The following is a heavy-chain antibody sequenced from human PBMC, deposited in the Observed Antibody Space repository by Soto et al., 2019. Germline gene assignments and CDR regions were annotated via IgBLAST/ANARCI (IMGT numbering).Heavy chain of an antibody. J-gene: IGHJ6*02. Sequence: GGSLRLSCASSGFTFSSYGMHWVRQAPGKGLEWVAVISYDGSNKYYADSVKGRFTISRDNSKNTLYLQMNSLRAEDTAVYYCAKVGLGLEYSSYDYYYYYGMDVWGQGTTVTVSS. CDR1: GFTFSSYG. CDR2: ISYDGSNK. D-gene: IGHD6-6*01. V-gene: IGHV3-30*18. CDR3: AKVGLGLEYSSYDYYYYYGMDV.